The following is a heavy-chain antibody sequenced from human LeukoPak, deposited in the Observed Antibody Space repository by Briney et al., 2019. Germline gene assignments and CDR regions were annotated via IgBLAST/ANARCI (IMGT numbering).Heavy chain of an antibody. Sequence: SETLSLTCTVSGGSISSSSYYWGWIRQPPGKGPEWIGSIYYSGSTYYNPSLKSRVTISVDTSKNQFSLKLSSVTAADTAVYYCASRVGASYYYYGMDVWGQGTTVTVSS. CDR3: ASRVGASYYYYGMDV. CDR2: IYYSGST. D-gene: IGHD1-26*01. J-gene: IGHJ6*02. V-gene: IGHV4-39*01. CDR1: GGSISSSSYY.